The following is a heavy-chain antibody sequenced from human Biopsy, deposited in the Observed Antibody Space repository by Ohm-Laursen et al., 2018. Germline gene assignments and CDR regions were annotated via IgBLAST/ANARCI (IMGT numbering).Heavy chain of an antibody. CDR3: TRGGYYYDSLAYYYWFDP. D-gene: IGHD3-22*01. CDR2: ISPNSGGT. Sequence: ASVKVSCKGSGYAVNDYFLHWLRQAPGQGPEWMGGISPNSGGTNYAQKFQGRVSMTTDTSTSTVYLELRRLISDDTAVYYCTRGGYYYDSLAYYYWFDPWGQGTLVTVSS. CDR1: GYAVNDYF. V-gene: IGHV1-2*02. J-gene: IGHJ5*02.